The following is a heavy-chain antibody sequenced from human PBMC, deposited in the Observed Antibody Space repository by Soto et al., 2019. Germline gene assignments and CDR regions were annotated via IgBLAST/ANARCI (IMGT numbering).Heavy chain of an antibody. CDR1: GYTFTSYA. CDR2: INAGNGNT. Sequence: ASVKVSCKASGYTFTSYAMHWVRQAPGQRLEWMGWINAGNGNTKYSQKFQGRVTITRDTSASTAYMELSSLRSEDTAVYYCARGPGIAVAETDYWGQGTLVTVSS. D-gene: IGHD6-19*01. V-gene: IGHV1-3*01. J-gene: IGHJ4*02. CDR3: ARGPGIAVAETDY.